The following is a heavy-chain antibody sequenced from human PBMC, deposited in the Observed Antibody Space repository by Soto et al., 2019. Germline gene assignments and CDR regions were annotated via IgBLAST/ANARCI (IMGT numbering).Heavy chain of an antibody. V-gene: IGHV3-21*01. Sequence: GGSLRLSCAASGFTFTTYSVNWVRQAPGKGLEWVSSISSSSTYIYYAHSVKGRFTISRDDAKNSLYLQMNSLRAEDTAVYYCARGEVNYYDSSGYTPFDYWGQGTTVTVSS. CDR1: GFTFTTYS. CDR3: ARGEVNYYDSSGYTPFDY. CDR2: ISSSSTYI. J-gene: IGHJ4*03. D-gene: IGHD3-22*01.